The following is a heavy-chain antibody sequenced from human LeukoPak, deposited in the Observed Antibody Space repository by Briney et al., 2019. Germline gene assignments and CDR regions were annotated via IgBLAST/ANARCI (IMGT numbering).Heavy chain of an antibody. D-gene: IGHD2-2*01. CDR3: ATSGGFVLPNAITGNWYMDV. Sequence: PGGSLRLSCGASGFTFSDYSMNWVRQAPGKGLAWVASITSAGGYTYYAVSVKGRFTISRDNAQNSLFLQMNSLKAEDTAVYFCATSGGFVLPNAITGNWYMDVWGRGTSVTVSS. CDR2: ITSAGGYT. J-gene: IGHJ6*03. V-gene: IGHV3-21*01. CDR1: GFTFSDYS.